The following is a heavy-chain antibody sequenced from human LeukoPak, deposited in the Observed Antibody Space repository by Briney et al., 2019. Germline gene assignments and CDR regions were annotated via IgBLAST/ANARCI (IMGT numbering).Heavy chain of an antibody. CDR1: GYTFTDYY. V-gene: IGHV1-2*02. CDR2: INPNSGGT. D-gene: IGHD5-18*01. Sequence: GASVQVSCKASGYTFTDYYMQWVRQAPGQGLEWMGWINPNSGGTNYAQKFQGRVTMTRDTSISTAYMELSRLRSDDTAVYYCARGGYSYGYWGSYWGQGTLVTVSS. J-gene: IGHJ4*02. CDR3: ARGGYSYGYWGSY.